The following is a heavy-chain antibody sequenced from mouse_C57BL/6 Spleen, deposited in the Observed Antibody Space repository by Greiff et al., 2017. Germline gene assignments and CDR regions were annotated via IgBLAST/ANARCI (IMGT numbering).Heavy chain of an antibody. J-gene: IGHJ3*01. CDR2: ISSGGDYI. V-gene: IGHV5-9-1*02. CDR3: TRGGGNGAGLAY. Sequence: EVQLVESGEGLVKPGGSLKLSCAASGFTFSSYAMSWVRQTPEKRLEWVAYISSGGDYIYYADTVKGRFTLSRDNARNTLYLQMSSLKSEDTAVDYCTRGGGNGAGLAYWGQGTLVTVSA. CDR1: GFTFSSYA. D-gene: IGHD2-1*01.